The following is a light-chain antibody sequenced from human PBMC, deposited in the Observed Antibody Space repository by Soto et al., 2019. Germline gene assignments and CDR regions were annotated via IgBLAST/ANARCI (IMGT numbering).Light chain of an antibody. Sequence: QSALTQPASVSGSPGQSITISCTGTSSDVGGYRHVAWYQQHPGKAPKLMIYEGTNRPSGVSNRFSGSKSGNTASLTISGLQTEDEADYYCCSYAGSSTFVFGGGTKLTVL. CDR1: SSDVGGYRH. V-gene: IGLV2-23*03. CDR3: CSYAGSSTFV. CDR2: EGT. J-gene: IGLJ2*01.